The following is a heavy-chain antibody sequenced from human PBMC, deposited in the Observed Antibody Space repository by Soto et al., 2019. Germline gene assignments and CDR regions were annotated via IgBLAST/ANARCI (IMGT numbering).Heavy chain of an antibody. CDR3: ASSGGLAPTLDY. J-gene: IGHJ4*02. V-gene: IGHV4-59*12. D-gene: IGHD2-15*01. CDR1: GGSITYYY. CDR2: IYYTGST. Sequence: SETLSLTCTVSGGSITYYYWNWIRQPPGKGLEWIGFIYYTGSTNYNPSLKSRVTISVDTSKNQFSLKLSSVTAADTAVYYCASSGGLAPTLDYWGQGTLVTVSS.